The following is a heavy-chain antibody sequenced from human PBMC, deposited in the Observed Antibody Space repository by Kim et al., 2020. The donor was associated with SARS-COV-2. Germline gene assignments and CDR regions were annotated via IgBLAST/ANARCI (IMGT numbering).Heavy chain of an antibody. CDR2: ISYDGSNK. J-gene: IGHJ3*01. D-gene: IGHD3-10*01. V-gene: IGHV3-30-3*01. CDR1: GFTFSSYA. CDR3: ARDLRNYYGSGSYSFAF. Sequence: GGSLRLSCAASGFTFSSYAMHWVRQAPGKGLEWVAVISYDGSNKYYADSVKGRFTISRDNSKNTLYLQMNSLRAEDTAVYYCARDLRNYYGSGSYSFAF.